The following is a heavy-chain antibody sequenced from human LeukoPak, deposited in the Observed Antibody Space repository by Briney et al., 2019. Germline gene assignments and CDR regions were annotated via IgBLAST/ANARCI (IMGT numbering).Heavy chain of an antibody. Sequence: GGSLRLSCAASGFTFSSHAMSWVRRAPGKGLEWVSGLIENGATTYYADSVKGRFTISRDNSRNTMYLQMNSLRVEDTAVYYCVKDYQVGNSPAFGDYWGQGTLVTVSS. CDR1: GFTFSSHA. D-gene: IGHD1-26*01. V-gene: IGHV3-23*01. CDR3: VKDYQVGNSPAFGDY. J-gene: IGHJ4*02. CDR2: LIENGATT.